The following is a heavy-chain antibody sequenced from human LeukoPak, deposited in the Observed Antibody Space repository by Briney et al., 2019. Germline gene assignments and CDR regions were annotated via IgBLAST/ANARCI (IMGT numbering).Heavy chain of an antibody. J-gene: IGHJ4*02. CDR3: ATDPGYFEANSFDY. D-gene: IGHD3-9*01. Sequence: GRSLRLSCAASGFTFSSNWMSWVRQAPGKGLEWVANIKQDGSEKYSVDSVKGRFTISRDNAKNSLYLQMNRLRAEDTAVYYCATDPGYFEANSFDYWGQGNLVTVSS. CDR2: IKQDGSEK. CDR1: GFTFSSNW. V-gene: IGHV3-7*01.